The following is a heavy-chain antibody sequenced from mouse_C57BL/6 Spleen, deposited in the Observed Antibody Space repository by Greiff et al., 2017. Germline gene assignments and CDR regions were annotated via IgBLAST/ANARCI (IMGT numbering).Heavy chain of an antibody. CDR1: GYTFTSYG. V-gene: IGHV1-81*01. J-gene: IGHJ4*01. Sequence: VQLQQSGAELARPGASVKLSCKASGYTFTSYGISWVKQRTGQGLEWIGEIYPRSGNTYYNEKFKGKATLTADKSSSTAYMELRSLTSEDSAVXFCARRGSSYWDYAMDYWGQGTSVTVSA. D-gene: IGHD1-1*01. CDR3: ARRGSSYWDYAMDY. CDR2: IYPRSGNT.